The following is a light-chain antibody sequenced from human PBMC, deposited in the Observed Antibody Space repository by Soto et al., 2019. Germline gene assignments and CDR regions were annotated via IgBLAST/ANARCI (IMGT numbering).Light chain of an antibody. J-gene: IGKJ2*01. CDR3: QQYDIWPPYT. CDR2: GAS. CDR1: QSFTSTS. Sequence: EIVLTQSPGTLSLSPGERATLSCRASQSFTSTSLAWYQQKPGQAPRLLISGASRRAAGIPDRFSGSGSGTDFTLTISRLESEDIAVYYCQQYDIWPPYTFGQGTKVEF. V-gene: IGKV3-20*01.